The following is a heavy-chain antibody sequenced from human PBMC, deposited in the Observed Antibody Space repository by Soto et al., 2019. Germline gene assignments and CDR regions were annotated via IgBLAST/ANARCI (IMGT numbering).Heavy chain of an antibody. CDR3: ARDPRERDIAVVVRATANWFDP. CDR2: ISHDGSRK. V-gene: IGHV3-30*03. CDR1: GFSFNIYG. J-gene: IGHJ5*02. D-gene: IGHD2-15*01. Sequence: QVQLVESGGGVVQPGWSLRLSCAASGFSFNIYGMHWVRQAPDKGLEWVAVISHDGSRKYYADSVMGRFDISRDNSKNTLYLQMHSLRPEDTAVYYCARDPRERDIAVVVRATANWFDPWGQGTLVTVSS.